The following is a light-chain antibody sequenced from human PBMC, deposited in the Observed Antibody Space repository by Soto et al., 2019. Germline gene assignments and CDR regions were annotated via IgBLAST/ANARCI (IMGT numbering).Light chain of an antibody. V-gene: IGLV2-8*01. Sequence: QSALTQPPSASGSPGQSVTISCTGTSSDVGAYKYVSWYQQYPGKAPKLLIYDVTKRPSGVPDRFSGSKSGNTASLTVSGVQAEDEADYYCTSYVGNDIWVFGGGTKLTVL. CDR3: TSYVGNDIWV. CDR1: SSDVGAYKY. CDR2: DVT. J-gene: IGLJ3*02.